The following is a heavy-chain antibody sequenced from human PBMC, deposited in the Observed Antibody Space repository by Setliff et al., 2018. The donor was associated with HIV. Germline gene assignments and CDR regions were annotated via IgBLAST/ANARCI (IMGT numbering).Heavy chain of an antibody. CDR3: AKDSLAAVGPYYCDY. J-gene: IGHJ4*02. Sequence: GGSLRLSCVASGFTFSNYWMHWVRQAPGKGLVWVSRINTDGSSISHADSVKGRFTISRDNSRDTLYLQMNSLRVEDTAVYYCAKDSLAAVGPYYCDYWGQGTLVTVSS. D-gene: IGHD6-13*01. CDR2: INTDGSSI. CDR1: GFTFSNYW. V-gene: IGHV3-74*01.